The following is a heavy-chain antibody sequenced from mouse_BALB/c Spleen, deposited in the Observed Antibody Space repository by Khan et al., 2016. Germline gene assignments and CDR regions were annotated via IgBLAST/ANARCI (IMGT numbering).Heavy chain of an antibody. CDR2: IWSGGST. CDR3: AREEAIYYGNYGSMDY. J-gene: IGHJ4*01. Sequence: QVQLQQPGPGLVQPSQSLSITCTVSGFSLTSYGVHWVRQSPGKGLEWLGVIWSGGSTDYNAAFISRLSISKDNSKSQVFFKMNSLQANDTAIYYCAREEAIYYGNYGSMDYWGQGTSVTVSS. V-gene: IGHV2-2*02. D-gene: IGHD2-1*01. CDR1: GFSLTSYG.